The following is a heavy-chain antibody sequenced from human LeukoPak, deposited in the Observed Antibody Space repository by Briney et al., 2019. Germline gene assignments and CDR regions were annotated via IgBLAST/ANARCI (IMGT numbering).Heavy chain of an antibody. CDR2: ISGSGGST. D-gene: IGHD3-22*01. V-gene: IGHV3-23*01. CDR3: AKWGSITYYYDSSGYSAIDY. CDR1: GFTFSSYA. Sequence: PGGSLRLSCAASGFTFSSYAMSWVRQAPGKGLEWVSAISGSGGSTYYAGSVKGRFTISRDNSKNTLYLQMNSLRAEDTAVYYCAKWGSITYYYDSSGYSAIDYWGQGTLVTVSS. J-gene: IGHJ4*02.